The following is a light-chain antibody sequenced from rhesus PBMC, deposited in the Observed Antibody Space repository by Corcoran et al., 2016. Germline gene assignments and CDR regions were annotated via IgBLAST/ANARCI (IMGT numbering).Light chain of an antibody. CDR1: QSFSRS. CDR3: QQYYSDPLT. CDR2: SAS. V-gene: IGKV1-46*01. Sequence: DIQMTQSPSSLSASVGDTVTITCRASQSFSRSLAWYQQKPGKAPKLLIYSASSLQSGVPSRFSGRKPGTDFTLTISSLQPEDIASYYCQQYYSDPLTFGGGTKVELK. J-gene: IGKJ4*01.